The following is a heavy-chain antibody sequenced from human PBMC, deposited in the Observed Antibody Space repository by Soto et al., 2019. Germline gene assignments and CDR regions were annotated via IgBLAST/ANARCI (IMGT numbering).Heavy chain of an antibody. J-gene: IGHJ4*02. V-gene: IGHV4-30-4*01. CDR1: GGSISSGDYY. CDR3: ARVPTIAARPSQFDY. CDR2: IYYSGST. D-gene: IGHD6-6*01. Sequence: PSETLSLTCTVSGGSISSGDYYWSWIRQPPGKGLEWIGYIYYSGSTYYNPSLRSRVTISVDTSKNQFSLKLSSVTAADTAVYYCARVPTIAARPSQFDYWGQGTLVTVSS.